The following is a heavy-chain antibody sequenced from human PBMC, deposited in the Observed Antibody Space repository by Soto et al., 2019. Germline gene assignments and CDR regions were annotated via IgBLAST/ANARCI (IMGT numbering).Heavy chain of an antibody. V-gene: IGHV3-7*01. CDR3: ATSSDTGYIFDF. Sequence: GGFLRLSCAASGFTFTSYWMSWVRQAPGKGLEWVASIKQNGGEEYYVDSVKGRFTISRDNAKNSLYLEMNSLRAEDRAVYYCATSSDTGYIFDFWGQGTLVTVSS. J-gene: IGHJ4*02. CDR1: GFTFTSYW. CDR2: IKQNGGEE. D-gene: IGHD3-9*01.